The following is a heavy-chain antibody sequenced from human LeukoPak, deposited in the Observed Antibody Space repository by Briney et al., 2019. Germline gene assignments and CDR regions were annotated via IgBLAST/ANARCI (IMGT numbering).Heavy chain of an antibody. V-gene: IGHV1-2*02. CDR3: AHGEWFAP. Sequence: ASLKVSCKASGYSFTDFYIHWVRQAPGQGLEWMGWINANSCHTKYAQKLQGRVTITRDTSITTAYMEFSSLRSDDTAVYYCAHGEWFAPWGQGTLVTVSP. CDR2: INANSCHT. D-gene: IGHD5-24*01. CDR1: GYSFTDFY. J-gene: IGHJ5*02.